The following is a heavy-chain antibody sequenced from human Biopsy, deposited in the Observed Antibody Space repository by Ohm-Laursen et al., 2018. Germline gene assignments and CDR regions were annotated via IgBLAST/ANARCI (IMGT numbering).Heavy chain of an antibody. Sequence: GSLRLSCAASGFTVSSNYMSWVRQAPGKGLEWVSVIYSRGSTYYADSVKGRFTISRDNSKNTLYLQMNSLRAEDTAVYYCARGGIAVAGTNFDYWGQGTLVTVSS. V-gene: IGHV3-66*01. CDR3: ARGGIAVAGTNFDY. D-gene: IGHD6-19*01. CDR2: IYSRGST. J-gene: IGHJ4*02. CDR1: GFTVSSNY.